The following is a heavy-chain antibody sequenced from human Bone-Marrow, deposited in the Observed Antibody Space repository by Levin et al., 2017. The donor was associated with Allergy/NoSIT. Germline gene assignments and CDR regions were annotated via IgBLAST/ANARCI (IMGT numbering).Heavy chain of an antibody. Sequence: ASVKVSCKTSGYSFINFGITWVRQAPGQGLEWMGWISPYNGDTKYAQKVQNRVSMTTDTSTGTAYMELRSLRSDDTAVYYCARDTQYCESITCFGGDFDFWGQGTLVTVSS. D-gene: IGHD2/OR15-2a*01. CDR2: ISPYNGDT. V-gene: IGHV1-18*01. CDR1: GYSFINFG. CDR3: ARDTQYCESITCFGGDFDF. J-gene: IGHJ4*02.